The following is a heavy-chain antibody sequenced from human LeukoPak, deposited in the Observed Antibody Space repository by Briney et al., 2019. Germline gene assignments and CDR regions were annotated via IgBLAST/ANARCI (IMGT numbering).Heavy chain of an antibody. CDR3: ASTYQLLGFFDY. J-gene: IGHJ4*02. CDR1: GYTLTELS. Sequence: ASVKVSCKVSGYTLTELSMHWVRQAPGKWLEWMGGFDPEDGETIYAQKFQGRVTMTEDTSTDTAYMELSSLRSEDTAVYYCASTYQLLGFFDYWGQGTLVTVSS. CDR2: FDPEDGET. V-gene: IGHV1-24*01. D-gene: IGHD2-2*01.